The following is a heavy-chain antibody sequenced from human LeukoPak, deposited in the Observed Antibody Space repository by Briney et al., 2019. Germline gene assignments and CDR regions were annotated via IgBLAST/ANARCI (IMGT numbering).Heavy chain of an antibody. CDR3: ARGRNSGFDY. CDR2: TYCRSKWNN. Sequence: SQTLPLTCAISGDSVSGNSAVAWNWLRQSPSRGLEWLGRTYCRSKWNNDYAVSVKSRITINPDTSKNQFSLHLNSATPEDTAVYYCARGRNSGFDYWGQGTLVTVSS. J-gene: IGHJ4*02. V-gene: IGHV6-1*01. D-gene: IGHD2/OR15-2a*01. CDR1: GDSVSGNSAVA.